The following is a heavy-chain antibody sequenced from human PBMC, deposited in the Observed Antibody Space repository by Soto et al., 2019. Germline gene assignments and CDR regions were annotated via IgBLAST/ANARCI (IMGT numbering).Heavy chain of an antibody. CDR1: VGSISSGGYY. D-gene: IGHD3-22*01. CDR2: IYYSGST. V-gene: IGHV4-31*03. J-gene: IGHJ5*02. Sequence: SETLSLTCTVSVGSISSGGYYWSSIRQHPGKGLEWIGYIYYSGSTYYNPSLKSRVTISVDTSKKQFSLKLSSVTAEDTAVYYCARERDMIGAWGQGTMVTVSS. CDR3: ARERDMIGA.